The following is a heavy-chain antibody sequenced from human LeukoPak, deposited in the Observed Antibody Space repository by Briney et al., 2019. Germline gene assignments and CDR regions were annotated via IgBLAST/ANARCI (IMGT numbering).Heavy chain of an antibody. D-gene: IGHD6-19*01. Sequence: GGSLRLSCAASGFTCNSCGMHWVRQAPEKGLEWVAVISYDGSNKYFADSVKGRFTISRDNSKNTLYLQMNSLRAEDTAVYYCAKDSGIAVAGTLRAFDIWGQGTMVTVSS. CDR1: GFTCNSCG. V-gene: IGHV3-30*18. J-gene: IGHJ3*02. CDR3: AKDSGIAVAGTLRAFDI. CDR2: ISYDGSNK.